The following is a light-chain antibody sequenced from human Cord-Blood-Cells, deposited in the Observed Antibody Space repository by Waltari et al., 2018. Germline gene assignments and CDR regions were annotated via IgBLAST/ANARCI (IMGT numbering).Light chain of an antibody. J-gene: IGKJ2*01. Sequence: DIVMTQSPDSLAVSLGERATINCKSSPSVLYSSNNKNYLAWYQQKPGQPPKLLIYWASTRESGVPDLFSGSGSGTDFTLTISSLQAEDVAVYYYQQYYSTPYTFGQGTKLEIK. CDR1: PSVLYSSNNKNY. CDR3: QQYYSTPYT. CDR2: WAS. V-gene: IGKV4-1*01.